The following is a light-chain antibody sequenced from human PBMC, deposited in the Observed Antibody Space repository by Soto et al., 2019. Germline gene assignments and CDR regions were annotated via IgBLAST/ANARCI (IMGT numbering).Light chain of an antibody. J-gene: IGKJ4*01. V-gene: IGKV3-15*01. CDR2: YGS. Sequence: IVMTQSPATLSVSPGERVTFSCRASQGIRNHLAWYQHKPGQAPRLLISYGSAGATGIPARFSGSGSGTEFTLTINSLQSEDFATYYCQQSYSTPLTFGGGTKVEIK. CDR3: QQSYSTPLT. CDR1: QGIRNH.